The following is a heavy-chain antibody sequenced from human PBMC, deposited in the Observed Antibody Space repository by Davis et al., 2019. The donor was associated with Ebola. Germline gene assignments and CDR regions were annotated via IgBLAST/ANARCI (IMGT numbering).Heavy chain of an antibody. CDR2: IIPILGIA. V-gene: IGHV1-69*04. CDR1: GGTFSSYA. D-gene: IGHD1-20*01. J-gene: IGHJ4*02. CDR3: AREGVNWNDGDY. Sequence: AASVKVSCKASGGTFSSYAISWVRQAPGQGLEWMGRIIPILGIANYAQKFQSRVTITADKSMSTAYMELSSLRSEDTAVYYCAREGVNWNDGDYWGQGTLVTVSS.